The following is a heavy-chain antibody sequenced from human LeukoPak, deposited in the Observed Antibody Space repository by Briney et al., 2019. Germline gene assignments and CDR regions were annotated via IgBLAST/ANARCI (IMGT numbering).Heavy chain of an antibody. CDR1: GGSISSSSYY. J-gene: IGHJ4*02. Sequence: PSETLSLTCTVSGGSISSSSYYWAWIRQPPGKELKWIGSIFYSGSTYYNPSLRGRVTISVDTSQNQFSLKVSSVTAADTAVYYCVRDSEWLCDYWGQGTLVTVSS. V-gene: IGHV4-39*07. CDR3: VRDSEWLCDY. D-gene: IGHD5-12*01. CDR2: IFYSGST.